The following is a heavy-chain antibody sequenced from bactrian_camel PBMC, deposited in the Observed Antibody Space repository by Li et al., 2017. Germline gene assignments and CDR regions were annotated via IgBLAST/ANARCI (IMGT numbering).Heavy chain of an antibody. V-gene: IGHV3-2*01. D-gene: IGHD4*01. J-gene: IGHJ4*01. CDR2: LYGDGTIT. Sequence: HVQLVESGGGSVQSGGSLRLSCAASGYTYSTYCMGWIRQAPGKGLGWVSSLYGDGTITYYADSVKGRFTISQDRAKNTAYLQMNNLKPEDTGVYYCATDPWDDSDCDGQGTQVTVS. CDR1: GYTYSTYC.